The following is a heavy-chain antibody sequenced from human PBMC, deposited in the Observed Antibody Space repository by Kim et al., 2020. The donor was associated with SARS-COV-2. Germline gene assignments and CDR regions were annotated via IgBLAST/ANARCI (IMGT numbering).Heavy chain of an antibody. J-gene: IGHJ3*02. V-gene: IGHV5-51*01. Sequence: RYGPSFQGQVTISAEKSISTAYLQWSSLKASDTAMYYCARRGGDQGAFDIWGQGTMVTVSS. D-gene: IGHD2-21*01. CDR3: ARRGGDQGAFDI.